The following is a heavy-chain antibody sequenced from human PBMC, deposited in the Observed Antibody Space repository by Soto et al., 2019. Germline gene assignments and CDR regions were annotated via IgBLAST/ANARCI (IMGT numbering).Heavy chain of an antibody. CDR1: GFTFSSFG. Sequence: QVQVVESGGGVVQPGRSLRLSCAASGFTFSSFGMHWVRQAPGKGLEWVSRIWYDGSKKSYGDSVKGRFTISRDNSRNTVYLQVNSLRGDDTAVYYCARDASYYSLWSGYYPSRNGMDVWGQGTTVTVSS. CDR2: IWYDGSKK. CDR3: ARDASYYSLWSGYYPSRNGMDV. V-gene: IGHV3-33*01. J-gene: IGHJ6*02. D-gene: IGHD3-3*01.